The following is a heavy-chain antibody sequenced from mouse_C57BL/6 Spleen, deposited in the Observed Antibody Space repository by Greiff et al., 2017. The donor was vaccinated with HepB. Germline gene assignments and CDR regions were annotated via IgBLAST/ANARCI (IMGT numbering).Heavy chain of an antibody. V-gene: IGHV1-9*01. CDR2: ILPGSGST. CDR3: AFRGLYDGYDDWYFDV. Sequence: QVQLQQSGAELMKPGASVKLSCKATGYTFTGYWIEWVKQRPGHGLEWIGEILPGSGSTNYNEEFKGKATFTADTSSNTAYMQLSSLTTEDSAIYYCAFRGLYDGYDDWYFDVWGTGTTVTVSS. D-gene: IGHD2-3*01. CDR1: GYTFTGYW. J-gene: IGHJ1*03.